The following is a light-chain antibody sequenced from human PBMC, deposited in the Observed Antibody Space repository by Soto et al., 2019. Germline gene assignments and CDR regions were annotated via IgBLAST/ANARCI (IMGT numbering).Light chain of an antibody. CDR2: EAN. J-gene: IGLJ2*01. CDR1: SSDVGSYNL. CDR3: SSYAGYSTSVV. Sequence: QSAVTQPASVSGSPGQSITISCTGTSSDVGSYNLVSWYQQHPGKAPKLMIYEANKRPSGVSNRFSGSKSGNTASLTISGLQPEDEAEYHCSSYAGYSTSVVFGGGTKLTVL. V-gene: IGLV2-23*01.